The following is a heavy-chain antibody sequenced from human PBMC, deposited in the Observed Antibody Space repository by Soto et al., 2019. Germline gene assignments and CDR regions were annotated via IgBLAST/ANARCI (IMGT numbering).Heavy chain of an antibody. CDR2: ISAYNGNT. D-gene: IGHD4-17*01. CDR1: GYAFTSYG. CDR3: ARDGEDYGISDY. J-gene: IGHJ4*02. V-gene: IGHV1-18*01. Sequence: ASVKVSCKASGYAFTSYGISWARQAPGQGLEWMGWISAYNGNTNYAQKFQGRVTMTRDTSTSTVYMELSSLRSEDTAVYYCARDGEDYGISDYWGQGTLVTVSS.